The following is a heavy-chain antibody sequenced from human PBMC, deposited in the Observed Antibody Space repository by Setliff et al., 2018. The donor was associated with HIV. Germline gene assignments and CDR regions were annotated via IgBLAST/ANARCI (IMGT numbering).Heavy chain of an antibody. J-gene: IGHJ4*02. CDR3: ARDYYSSGWYDFSDY. D-gene: IGHD6-19*01. V-gene: IGHV3-11*04. Sequence: GGSLRLSCAASGFTFSDYYMSWIRQAPGKGLEWVSYISSNSLTIYHADSVKGRFSISRDNAKNSLYLQMNSLRAEDTAVYYCARDYYSSGWYDFSDYWGQGTLVTVSS. CDR1: GFTFSDYY. CDR2: ISSNSLTI.